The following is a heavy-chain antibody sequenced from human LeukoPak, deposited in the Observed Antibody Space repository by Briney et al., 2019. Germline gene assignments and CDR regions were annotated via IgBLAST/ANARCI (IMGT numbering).Heavy chain of an antibody. J-gene: IGHJ4*02. D-gene: IGHD3-22*01. CDR2: ISGSGGST. CDR1: GFTFSSYA. Sequence: GGSLRLSCAASGFTFSSYAMSWVRQAPGKGLEWVSAISGSGGSTYYADSVKGRFTISRDNSKNTLYLQMNSLRAEDTAVYYCAKVLSDSSGYGGYYFDYWGQGTLVTASS. V-gene: IGHV3-23*01. CDR3: AKVLSDSSGYGGYYFDY.